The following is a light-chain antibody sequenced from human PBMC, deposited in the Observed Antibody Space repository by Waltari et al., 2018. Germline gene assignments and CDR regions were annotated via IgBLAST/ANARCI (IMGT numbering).Light chain of an antibody. Sequence: QSALTQPASVSGSPGQSITISCTGTSSDVGSYNLVSWSQQHPGKAPKLMIYEGSKRPSGVSNRFSGYKSGNTASLTISGLQAEDEADYYCCSYAGSSTFVFGTGTKVTVL. CDR2: EGS. J-gene: IGLJ1*01. V-gene: IGLV2-23*01. CDR1: SSDVGSYNL. CDR3: CSYAGSSTFV.